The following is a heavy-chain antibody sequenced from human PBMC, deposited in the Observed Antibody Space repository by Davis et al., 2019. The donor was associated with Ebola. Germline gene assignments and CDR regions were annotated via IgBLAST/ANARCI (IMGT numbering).Heavy chain of an antibody. Sequence: GESLKISCQGSGYSFTTYWIAWVRQMPGKGLEWMGIIYPGDSDTRYSPSFQGQVTISADKSISTAYLQWSSLKASDTAMYYCARLAYYYDSSGYHRGAFDIWGQGTMVTVSS. D-gene: IGHD3-22*01. CDR3: ARLAYYYDSSGYHRGAFDI. V-gene: IGHV5-51*01. CDR1: GYSFTTYW. CDR2: IYPGDSDT. J-gene: IGHJ3*02.